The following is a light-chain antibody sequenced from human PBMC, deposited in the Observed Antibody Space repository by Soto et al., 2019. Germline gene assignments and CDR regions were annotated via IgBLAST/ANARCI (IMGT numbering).Light chain of an antibody. CDR2: GAS. J-gene: IGKJ4*01. CDR1: RSVSSTY. Sequence: EIVLTQSPGTLSLSPWERATLSCRASRSVSSTYLAWYQQKPGQAPSLLIYGASRRATGTPDRFSGSGSGTDFTLTISRLEPEDFAVYYCQQYGSSPLTFGGGTKVDIK. V-gene: IGKV3-20*01. CDR3: QQYGSSPLT.